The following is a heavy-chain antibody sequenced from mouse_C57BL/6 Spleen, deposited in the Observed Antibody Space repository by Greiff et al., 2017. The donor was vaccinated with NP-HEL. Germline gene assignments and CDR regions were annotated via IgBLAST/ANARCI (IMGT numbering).Heavy chain of an antibody. CDR1: GFTFSDYG. J-gene: IGHJ1*03. V-gene: IGHV5-17*01. Sequence: EVHLVESGGGLVKPGGSLKLSCAASGFTFSDYGMHWVRQAPEKGLEWVAYISSGSSTIYYADTVKGRFTISRDNAENTLFLQMTSLRSEDTAMYYCAKIGLLRYWYFDVWGTGTTVTVSS. CDR3: AKIGLLRYWYFDV. CDR2: ISSGSSTI. D-gene: IGHD2-3*01.